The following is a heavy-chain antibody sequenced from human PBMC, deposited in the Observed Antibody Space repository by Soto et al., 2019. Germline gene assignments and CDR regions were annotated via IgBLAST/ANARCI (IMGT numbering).Heavy chain of an antibody. V-gene: IGHV4-59*01. CDR2: IYYSGST. Sequence: SETLSLTCTVSGGSISSYYWSWIRQPPGKGLELIGYIYYSGSTNYNPSLKSRVTISVDTSKNHFSLKLSSVTAADTAVYYCAGRGDPAFDYWGQGTLVTVS. J-gene: IGHJ4*02. D-gene: IGHD2-21*02. CDR3: AGRGDPAFDY. CDR1: GGSISSYY.